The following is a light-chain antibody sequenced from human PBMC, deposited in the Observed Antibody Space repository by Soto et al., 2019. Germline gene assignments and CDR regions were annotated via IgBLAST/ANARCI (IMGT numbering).Light chain of an antibody. V-gene: IGKV3-15*01. CDR3: QHYNNWPPWT. J-gene: IGKJ1*01. Sequence: EIVMTQSPATLSVSPGERATLSCRASQSVSSNLAWYQQKSDQAPRLLIYGASTRATGIPARFSGSGSGTEFTLTISSLQSEDFAVYYCQHYNNWPPWTFGQGTKVEI. CDR2: GAS. CDR1: QSVSSN.